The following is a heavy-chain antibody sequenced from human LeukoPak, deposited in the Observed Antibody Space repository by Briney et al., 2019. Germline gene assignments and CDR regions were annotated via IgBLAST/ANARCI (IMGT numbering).Heavy chain of an antibody. CDR2: IYTSGST. J-gene: IGHJ3*01. Sequence: SETLSLTCTVSGGSISSGSYYWSWIRQPAGKGLEWIGRIYTSGSTNYNPSLKSRVTISVDTSKNQFSLKLSSVTAADTAVYYCASRGTRHKVGANWGQGTMVTVSS. CDR1: GGSISSGSYY. D-gene: IGHD1-26*01. V-gene: IGHV4-61*02. CDR3: ASRGTRHKVGAN.